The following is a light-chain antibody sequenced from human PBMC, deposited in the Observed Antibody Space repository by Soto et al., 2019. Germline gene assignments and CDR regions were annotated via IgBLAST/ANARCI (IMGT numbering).Light chain of an antibody. V-gene: IGLV2-23*01. CDR3: CSYAGSSTVV. CDR2: EGS. Sequence: QSALTQPASVSGSPGQSSTISCTGTSSDVGSYNLVSWYQQHPGKAPKLMIYEGSKRPSGGSNRFSGSKSGNTASLTISGLHAEYEADYYCCSYAGSSTVVFGGGTKLTVL. CDR1: SSDVGSYNL. J-gene: IGLJ2*01.